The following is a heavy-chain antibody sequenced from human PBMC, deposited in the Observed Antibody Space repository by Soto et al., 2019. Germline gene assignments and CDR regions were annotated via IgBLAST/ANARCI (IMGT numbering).Heavy chain of an antibody. V-gene: IGHV3-64D*08. J-gene: IGHJ4*02. CDR3: VNHVLRFLETGGY. Sequence: GGSLSLSCSASGFTFSSYAMHWVRQAPGKGLEYVSAISSNGGSTYYAGSVKGRFTISRDNSKNTLYLKMSSLRAEDTAVYYCVNHVLRFLETGGYWGQGTLVTVSS. D-gene: IGHD3-3*01. CDR1: GFTFSSYA. CDR2: ISSNGGST.